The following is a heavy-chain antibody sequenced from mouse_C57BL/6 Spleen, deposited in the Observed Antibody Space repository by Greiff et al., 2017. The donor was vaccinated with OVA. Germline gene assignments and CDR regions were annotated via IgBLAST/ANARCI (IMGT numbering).Heavy chain of an antibody. CDR2: IYPGDGDT. V-gene: IGHV1-82*01. CDR1: GYAFSSSW. CDR3: ARKNSSGYAMDY. D-gene: IGHD3-2*02. J-gene: IGHJ4*01. Sequence: QVQLQQSGPELVKPGASVKISCKASGYAFSSSWMNWVKQRPGKGLEWIGRIYPGDGDTNYNGKFKGKATLTADKSSSTAYMQLSSLTSEDSAVYCCARKNSSGYAMDYWGQGTSVTVSS.